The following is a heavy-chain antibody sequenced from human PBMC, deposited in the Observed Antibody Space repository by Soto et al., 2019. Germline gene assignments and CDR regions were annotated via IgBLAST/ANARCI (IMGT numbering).Heavy chain of an antibody. D-gene: IGHD1-1*01. CDR1: GFSFSNYG. Sequence: QVQLVESGGGVVQPGRSLRLSCLASGFSFSNYGMHWVRQAPGKGLEWVALIWYDGSYKYYADSVKGRFTISRDNSKNTVFLQMNSLRADDTALYFCASGSVGTTGTTFVNGREDHWGQGTLVTVSS. J-gene: IGHJ4*02. CDR2: IWYDGSYK. CDR3: ASGSVGTTGTTFVNGREDH. V-gene: IGHV3-33*01.